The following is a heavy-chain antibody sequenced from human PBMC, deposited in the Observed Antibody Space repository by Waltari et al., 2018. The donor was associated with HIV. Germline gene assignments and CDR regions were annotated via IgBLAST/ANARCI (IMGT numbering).Heavy chain of an antibody. J-gene: IGHJ6*02. CDR1: SGSFIVYY. CDR2: ISHSGTT. D-gene: IGHD1-7*01. CDR3: VRGNWNYGDDYYCMHG. V-gene: IGHV4-34*01. Sequence: QVQLHQWGTGLLKPSETLSLTCAVYSGSFIVYYWTWVRPRPGKGLEWIGQISHSGTTNYNPSLKVRVPISLDTAKMQFSLMLRSVTAKDSSTYFCVRGNWNYGDDYYCMHGWGQGTIVTVAS.